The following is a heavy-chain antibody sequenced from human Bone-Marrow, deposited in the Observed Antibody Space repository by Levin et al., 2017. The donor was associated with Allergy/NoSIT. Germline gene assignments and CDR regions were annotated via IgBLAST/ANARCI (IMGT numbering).Heavy chain of an antibody. J-gene: IGHJ4*02. CDR1: GLTLSHYG. Sequence: GESLKISCAASGLTLSHYGMHWVRQAPGKGLEWVAVISYDGNHKDYVDSVKGRFTISRDNSQNTLYLQMNSLRAEDTAVYYCAKGSLEFDYWGQGTLVTVSS. CDR3: AKGSLEFDY. D-gene: IGHD1-26*01. V-gene: IGHV3-30*18. CDR2: ISYDGNHK.